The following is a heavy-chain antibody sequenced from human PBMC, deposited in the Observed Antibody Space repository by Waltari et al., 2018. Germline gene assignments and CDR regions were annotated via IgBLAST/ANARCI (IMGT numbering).Heavy chain of an antibody. CDR2: IYHSGST. CDR1: GYSISSGYY. J-gene: IGHJ4*02. Sequence: QVQLQESGPGLVKPSETLSLTCAVSGYSISSGYYWGWIRQPPGKGLEWIGSIYHSGSTYYNPSLKSRVTRSVDTSKTQFSLKLSSVTAADTAVYYCARATGGFDYWGQGTLVTVSS. D-gene: IGHD7-27*01. CDR3: ARATGGFDY. V-gene: IGHV4-38-2*01.